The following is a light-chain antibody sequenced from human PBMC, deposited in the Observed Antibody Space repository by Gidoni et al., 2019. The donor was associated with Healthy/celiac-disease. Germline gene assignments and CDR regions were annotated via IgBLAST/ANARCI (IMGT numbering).Light chain of an antibody. V-gene: IGKV3-11*01. Sequence: EIVLTQSPATLSLSPGERATLSCRASQSVSSYLAWYQQKPGQAPRLLIYDASNRATGIPARFRGSGSGTDFTLTISSLEPEDFAVYYCQQRSNWPPVWTFGQGTKLEIK. CDR1: QSVSSY. CDR3: QQRSNWPPVWT. CDR2: DAS. J-gene: IGKJ2*01.